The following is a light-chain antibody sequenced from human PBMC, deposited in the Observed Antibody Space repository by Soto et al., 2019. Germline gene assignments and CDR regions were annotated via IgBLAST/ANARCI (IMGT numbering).Light chain of an antibody. V-gene: IGLV2-8*01. CDR1: SSDVGGYNY. Sequence: QSVLTQPPSASGSPGQSVTISCTGTSSDVGGYNYVSWYQQHPGKAPKLMIYEVSKRPPGVPDRFSGSKSGNTASLTVSGLQAEDEADYYCSSYAGSNNLGVFGGGTKVTVL. J-gene: IGLJ2*01. CDR3: SSYAGSNNLGV. CDR2: EVS.